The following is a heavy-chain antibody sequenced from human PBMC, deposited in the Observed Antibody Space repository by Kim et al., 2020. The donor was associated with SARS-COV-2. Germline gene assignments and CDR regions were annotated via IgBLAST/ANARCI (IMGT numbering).Heavy chain of an antibody. J-gene: IGHJ5*01. V-gene: IGHV3-23*01. CDR1: GFTFSIYA. D-gene: IGHD4-17*01. CDR2: ISDRGVI. CDR3: AKDGRGHGDYHWFDS. Sequence: GGSLRLSCAASGFTFSIYAMNWVRQAPGKGLEWVSTISDRGVIYYADSVRGRFTISRDNSKDTLYLQMNSLRAEDTAVYYCAKDGRGHGDYHWFDSWGQGTLVTVSS.